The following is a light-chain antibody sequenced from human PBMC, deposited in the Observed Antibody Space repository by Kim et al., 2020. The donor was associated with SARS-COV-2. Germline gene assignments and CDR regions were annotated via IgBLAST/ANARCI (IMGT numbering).Light chain of an antibody. CDR1: SGHSRYD. Sequence: QLVLTQSPSASASLGDSVKLTCTLSSGHSRYDIAWHQQQPEKGPRFLMKLNSDGRHTNGDGIPDRFSGSSSGAERHLTISSLQSEDEADYYCQTWGTGIQVFGGGTQLTVL. CDR2: LNSDGRH. V-gene: IGLV4-69*01. J-gene: IGLJ2*01. CDR3: QTWGTGIQV.